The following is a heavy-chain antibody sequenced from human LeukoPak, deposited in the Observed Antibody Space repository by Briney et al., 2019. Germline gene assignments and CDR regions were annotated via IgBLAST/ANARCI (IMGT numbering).Heavy chain of an antibody. V-gene: IGHV3-23*01. J-gene: IGHJ4*02. CDR3: ARDLPPGGSGSISGFDY. Sequence: GGSLRLSCAASGFTFSNYAMSWVRQAPGKGLEWVSSISGSGGNTYYADSVKGRFTISRDNSKNTLYLQMNSLRADDTAVYYCARDLPPGGSGSISGFDYWGQGTLVTVSS. D-gene: IGHD3-10*01. CDR2: ISGSGGNT. CDR1: GFTFSNYA.